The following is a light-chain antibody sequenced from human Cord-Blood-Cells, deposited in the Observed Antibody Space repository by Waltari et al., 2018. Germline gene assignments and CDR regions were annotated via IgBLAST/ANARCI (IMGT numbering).Light chain of an antibody. V-gene: IGKV1-39*01. Sequence: DIQMTQSPYSLSASVGDRVTITCQASQSISSYLNWYQQKPGKAPKLLIYAASSLQSGVPSRLSGSGSGTDFSLTISSLQPEDFATYYCQQSYSTPPTFGQGTKVEIK. J-gene: IGKJ1*01. CDR3: QQSYSTPPT. CDR1: QSISSY. CDR2: AAS.